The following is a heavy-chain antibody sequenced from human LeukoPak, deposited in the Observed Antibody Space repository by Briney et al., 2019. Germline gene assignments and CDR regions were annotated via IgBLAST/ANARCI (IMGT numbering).Heavy chain of an antibody. V-gene: IGHV3-23*01. CDR3: ATGAYCDH. CDR2: IGDTGDST. J-gene: IGHJ4*02. CDR1: GFTFSTYG. Sequence: PWGSLRLSCAASGFTFSTYGMTWVRQAPGKGLEWVSTIGDTGDSTYYADSVKGRFIISRDNSESTLFLQMNGLRAEDTAIYFCATGAYCDHWGQGTLVTVSS.